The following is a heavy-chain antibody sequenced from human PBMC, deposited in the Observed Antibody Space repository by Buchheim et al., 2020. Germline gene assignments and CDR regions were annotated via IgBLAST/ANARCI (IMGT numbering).Heavy chain of an antibody. CDR2: INHSGST. Sequence: QVQLQQWGAGLLKPSETLSLTCAVYGGSFSGYYWSWIRQPPGKGLEWIGEINHSGSTNYNPSLKSRVTISVDTSKNQFSLKLSSVTAADTGVYYCARGSTPAALFQHWGQGTL. D-gene: IGHD2-15*01. CDR1: GGSFSGYY. V-gene: IGHV4-34*01. CDR3: ARGSTPAALFQH. J-gene: IGHJ1*01.